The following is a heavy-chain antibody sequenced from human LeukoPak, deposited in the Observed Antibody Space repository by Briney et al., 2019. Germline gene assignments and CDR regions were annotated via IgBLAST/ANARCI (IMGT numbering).Heavy chain of an antibody. D-gene: IGHD3-16*01. CDR2: IYTSGST. Sequence: SETLSLTCTVSGGSISSYYWSWIRQPAGKGLEWIGRIYTSGSTNYNPSLKSRVVMSVDASKNQFSLKLSSVTAADTAVYYCARDLYYDSRVGAFDIWGHGTLVTVSS. J-gene: IGHJ3*02. CDR3: ARDLYYDSRVGAFDI. V-gene: IGHV4-4*07. CDR1: GGSISSYY.